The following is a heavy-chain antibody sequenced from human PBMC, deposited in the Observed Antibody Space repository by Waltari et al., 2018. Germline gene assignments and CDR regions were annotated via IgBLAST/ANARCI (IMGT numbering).Heavy chain of an antibody. Sequence: QVQLQESGPGLVKPSETLSLTCTVSGDSISSYYWSWIRQPAGKGLEWIGRIYTSGSTNYNPSLKSRVAMSVDTSKNQFSLKLSSVTAADTAVYYCARGTYDSSGYEQVFDYWGQGTLVTVSS. D-gene: IGHD3-22*01. CDR3: ARGTYDSSGYEQVFDY. V-gene: IGHV4-4*07. J-gene: IGHJ4*02. CDR1: GDSISSYY. CDR2: IYTSGST.